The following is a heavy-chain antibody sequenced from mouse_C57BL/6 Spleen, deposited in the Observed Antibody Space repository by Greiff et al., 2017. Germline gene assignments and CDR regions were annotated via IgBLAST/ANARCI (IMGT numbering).Heavy chain of an antibody. D-gene: IGHD2-4*01. CDR3: AREGVYDYGGGGFYAMDY. CDR1: GYTFTSYG. V-gene: IGHV1-81*01. J-gene: IGHJ4*01. CDR2: IYPRSGNT. Sequence: QVQLKESGAELARPGASVKLSCKASGYTFTSYGISWVKQRTGQGLEWIGEIYPRSGNTYYNEKFKGKATLTADKSSSTAYMELRSLTSEDSAVYFCAREGVYDYGGGGFYAMDYWGQGTSVTVSS.